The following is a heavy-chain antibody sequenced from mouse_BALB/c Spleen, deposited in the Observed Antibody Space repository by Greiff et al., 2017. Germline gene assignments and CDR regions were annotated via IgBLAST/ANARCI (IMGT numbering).Heavy chain of an antibody. D-gene: IGHD1-2*01. CDR1: GYSITSGYY. CDR2: ISYDGSN. CDR3: AIHYYGTGYYFDY. Sequence: DVQLQESGPGLVKPSQSLSLTCSVTGYSITSGYYWNWIRQFPGNKLEWMGYISYDGSNNYNPSLKNRISITRDTSKNQFFLKLNSVTTEDTATYYCAIHYYGTGYYFDYWGQGTTLTVSS. V-gene: IGHV3-6*02. J-gene: IGHJ2*01.